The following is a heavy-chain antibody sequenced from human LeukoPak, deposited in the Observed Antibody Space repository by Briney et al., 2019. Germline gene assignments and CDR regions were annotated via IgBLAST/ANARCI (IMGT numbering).Heavy chain of an antibody. CDR1: GGSFSAYY. CDR3: ARADPMFGGQD. V-gene: IGHV4-34*01. D-gene: IGHD3-10*02. CDR2: INHRGDT. J-gene: IGHJ4*02. Sequence: SETLSLTCAVYGGSFSAYYWSWIRQSPGKGLEWIAEINHRGDTNYNPSVKSRVSISVDTSKNQFSLKLSSVTAADTAVYYCARADPMFGGQDWGQGTLVTVSS.